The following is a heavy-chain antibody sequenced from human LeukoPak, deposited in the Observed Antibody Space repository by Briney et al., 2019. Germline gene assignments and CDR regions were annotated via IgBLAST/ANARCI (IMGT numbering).Heavy chain of an antibody. CDR2: ISGSGGST. J-gene: IGHJ4*02. CDR3: AKTLREWLVTYFDY. Sequence: GGSLRLSCAASGFTFSSYAMSWVRQAPGKGLEWVSAISGSGGSTYYADSVKGRFTIPRDNSKNTLYLQMNSLRAEDTAVYYCAKTLREWLVTYFDYWGQGTLVTVSS. CDR1: GFTFSSYA. D-gene: IGHD6-19*01. V-gene: IGHV3-23*01.